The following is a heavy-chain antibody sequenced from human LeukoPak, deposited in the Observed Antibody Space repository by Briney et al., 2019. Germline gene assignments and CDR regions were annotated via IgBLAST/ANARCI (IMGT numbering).Heavy chain of an antibody. CDR2: ISSSSSYI. D-gene: IGHD4-17*01. V-gene: IGHV3-21*01. J-gene: IGHJ4*02. Sequence: TGGSLRLSCEASGLSIADYTMHWVRQVPGKGLEWVSSISSSSSYIYYADSVKGRFTISRDNAKNSLYLQMNSLRAEDTAVYYCARDGDCFDYWGQGTLVTVSS. CDR3: ARDGDCFDY. CDR1: GLSIADYT.